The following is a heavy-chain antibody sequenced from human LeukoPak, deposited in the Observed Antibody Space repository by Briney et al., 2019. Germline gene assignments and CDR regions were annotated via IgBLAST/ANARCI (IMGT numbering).Heavy chain of an antibody. CDR1: GFTFSSYS. CDR3: ARDFFERFDFWSGYNYYFDY. D-gene: IGHD3-3*01. V-gene: IGHV3-23*01. Sequence: GGSLRLSCAASGFTFSSYSMSWVRQAPGKGLEWVSAISGSGGSTYYADSVKGRFTISRDNSKNTLYLQMNSLRAEDTAVYYCARDFFERFDFWSGYNYYFDYWGQGTLVTVSS. CDR2: ISGSGGST. J-gene: IGHJ4*02.